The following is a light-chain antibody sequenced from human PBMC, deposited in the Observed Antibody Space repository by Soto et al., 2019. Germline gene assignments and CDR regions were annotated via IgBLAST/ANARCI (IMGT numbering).Light chain of an antibody. CDR2: SND. CDR3: AAWDDRLSAVV. J-gene: IGLJ2*01. CDR1: SSNIGSNT. Sequence: QSVLTQPPSASGTPGQRVTISCSGGSSNIGSNTVNWYQQLPGTAPKLFIYSNDQRPSGVPDRFSGSKSGTSASLAISGLQSEDEADYYCAAWDDRLSAVVFGGGTKLTVL. V-gene: IGLV1-44*01.